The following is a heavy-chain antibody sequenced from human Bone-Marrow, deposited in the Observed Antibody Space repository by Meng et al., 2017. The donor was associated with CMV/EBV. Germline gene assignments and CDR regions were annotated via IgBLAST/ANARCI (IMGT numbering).Heavy chain of an antibody. CDR2: ISYDGSNK. Sequence: GESLKISCAASGFTFSSYAMHWVRQAPGKGLEWVAVISYDGSNKYYADSVKGRFTISRDNSKNTLHLLMDRLRVEDTAVYYCAKTKARNFWSGYLDYWGQGAQVTVSS. V-gene: IGHV3-30*04. D-gene: IGHD3-3*01. J-gene: IGHJ4*02. CDR3: AKTKARNFWSGYLDY. CDR1: GFTFSSYA.